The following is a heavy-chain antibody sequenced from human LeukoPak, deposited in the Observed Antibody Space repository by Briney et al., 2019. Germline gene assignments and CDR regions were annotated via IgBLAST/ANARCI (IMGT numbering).Heavy chain of an antibody. J-gene: IGHJ4*02. CDR1: GFTFSSYA. Sequence: PGRSLRLSCAASGFTFSSYAMHWVRQAPGKGLEWVAVISYDGSNKYYADSVKGRFTISRDNSKNTLYLQMNSLRAEDTAVYYCARLQSGYSSGWHFDYWGQGTLVTVSS. V-gene: IGHV3-30-3*01. CDR2: ISYDGSNK. CDR3: ARLQSGYSSGWHFDY. D-gene: IGHD6-19*01.